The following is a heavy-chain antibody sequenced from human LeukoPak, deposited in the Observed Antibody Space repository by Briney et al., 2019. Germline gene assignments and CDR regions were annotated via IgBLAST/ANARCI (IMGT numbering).Heavy chain of an antibody. CDR1: GFTFSSYS. CDR3: ARDRGSYIYYFDY. CDR2: ISSSSSTI. Sequence: GGSLRLSCAASGFTFSSYSMNWVRQAPGKGLEWVSYISSSSSTIYYADSVKGRFTISRDNAKNSLYLQMNSLRAEDTAVYYCARDRGSYIYYFDYWGQGTLVTVSS. V-gene: IGHV3-48*01. J-gene: IGHJ4*02. D-gene: IGHD1-26*01.